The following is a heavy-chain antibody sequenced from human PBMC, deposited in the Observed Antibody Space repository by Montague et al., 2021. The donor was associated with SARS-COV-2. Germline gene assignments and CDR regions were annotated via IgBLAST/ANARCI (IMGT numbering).Heavy chain of an antibody. V-gene: IGHV4-59*12. J-gene: IGHJ3*01. D-gene: IGHD1-14*01. Sequence: SETLSLTCAVSGGSISSSDWGWIRQPPGKGLEWIGFFYSSGITDSNPSFKSRVSISLDTSKNQVSLKLRSVTTADTAVYYCARETMTGDAFDVWGHETMVTVSP. CDR1: GGSISSSD. CDR3: ARETMTGDAFDV. CDR2: FYSSGIT.